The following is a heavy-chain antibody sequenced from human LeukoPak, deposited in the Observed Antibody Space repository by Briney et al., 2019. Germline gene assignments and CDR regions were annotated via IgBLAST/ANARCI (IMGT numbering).Heavy chain of an antibody. V-gene: IGHV4-34*01. J-gene: IGHJ5*02. CDR3: APFDP. CDR2: IHHSGST. CDR1: GESFSAYY. Sequence: SETLSLTCAVYGESFSAYYWNWIRQAPGKTLEWIGEIHHSGSTNYNPSLKNRVNILIDPSKKQFSLKLSSVTAADTAVDPWAPFDPWGQGTLVTVSS.